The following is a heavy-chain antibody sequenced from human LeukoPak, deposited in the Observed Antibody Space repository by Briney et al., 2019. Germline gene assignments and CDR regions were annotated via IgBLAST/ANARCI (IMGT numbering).Heavy chain of an antibody. D-gene: IGHD3-9*01. CDR1: GFSFSKYW. CDR3: ARDFDMGITPGDDFDF. Sequence: GGPLRLSCAASGFSFSKYWMHWVRQTPGEGLVWVARIKEDGTYTSYADSVKGRFTISRDNARNTVFLQMNSLRAEDTAVYYCARDFDMGITPGDDFDFWGQRTLVTVSS. J-gene: IGHJ4*02. V-gene: IGHV3-74*01. CDR2: IKEDGTYT.